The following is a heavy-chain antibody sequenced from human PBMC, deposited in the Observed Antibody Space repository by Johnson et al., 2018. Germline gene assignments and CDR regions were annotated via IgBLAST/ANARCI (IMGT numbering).Heavy chain of an antibody. Sequence: VQLVESGGGLVQPGGSLRLSCAASGFTFNKYGIAWVRQAPGKGLEWVSVVSGSDDRTYYADSVKGRFTISRDNSKNTVYLQRNSLRVEDTAGYYCKWELRGMDGWGQGTTVTVSS. D-gene: IGHD1-26*01. CDR3: KWELRGMDG. CDR2: VSGSDDRT. V-gene: IGHV3-23*04. CDR1: GFTFNKYG. J-gene: IGHJ6*02.